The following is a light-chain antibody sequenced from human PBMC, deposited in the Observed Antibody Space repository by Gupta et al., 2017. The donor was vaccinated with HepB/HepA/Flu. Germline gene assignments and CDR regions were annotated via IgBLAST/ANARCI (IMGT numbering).Light chain of an antibody. Sequence: QSVLTQPPSVSGAPGQRVTISCTGSSSNIGAGYDVHWYQQLPGTAPKLLIYGNSNRPSGVPDRFSGSKSGTSASLAITGLQAEDEADDYCQSYDSSLSALFGGGTKLT. J-gene: IGLJ2*01. V-gene: IGLV1-40*01. CDR3: QSYDSSLSAL. CDR2: GNS. CDR1: SSNIGAGYD.